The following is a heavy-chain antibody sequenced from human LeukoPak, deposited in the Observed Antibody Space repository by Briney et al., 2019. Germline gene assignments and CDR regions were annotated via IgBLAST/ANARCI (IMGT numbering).Heavy chain of an antibody. J-gene: IGHJ4*02. D-gene: IGHD6-13*01. CDR3: ARDTFEPLVIDF. V-gene: IGHV3-21*05. CDR2: VNAESTDI. Sequence: GGSLRLSCAASGFSFRRYAMNWVRQAPGRAPNGVAYVNAESTDILYADSVRGRFAISRDNAKNSLYLQMNSLRAEDRGVYYCARDTFEPLVIDFWGQGTLVTVSS. CDR1: GFSFRRYA.